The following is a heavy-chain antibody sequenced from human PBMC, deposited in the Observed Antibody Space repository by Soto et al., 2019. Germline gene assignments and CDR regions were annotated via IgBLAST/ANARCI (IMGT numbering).Heavy chain of an antibody. D-gene: IGHD3-10*01. J-gene: IGHJ4*02. V-gene: IGHV3-53*02. CDR1: GFTVSSNY. CDR3: RRFQGAITMVRGVGGDF. Sequence: EVQLVETGGGLIQPGGSLRHSCAASGFTVSSNYMSWVRQAPGKGLEWVSVIYSGGSTYYADSVKGRFTISRDNSKNTLYLQMNSLRAEDTAEYYCRRFQGAITMVRGVGGDFLGQGTLVTVSS. CDR2: IYSGGST.